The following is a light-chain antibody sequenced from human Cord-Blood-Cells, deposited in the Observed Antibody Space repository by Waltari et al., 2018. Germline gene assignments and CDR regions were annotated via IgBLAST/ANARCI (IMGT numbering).Light chain of an antibody. CDR2: AAS. Sequence: DIQVTQSPSSLSASVGARVTITCRASQSISSYLNWYQQKPGKAPKLLIYAASSLQSGVPSRFSGSGSGTDFTLTISSLQPEDFATYYCQQGYSSPRTFGQGTKVEIK. V-gene: IGKV1-39*01. J-gene: IGKJ1*01. CDR1: QSISSY. CDR3: QQGYSSPRT.